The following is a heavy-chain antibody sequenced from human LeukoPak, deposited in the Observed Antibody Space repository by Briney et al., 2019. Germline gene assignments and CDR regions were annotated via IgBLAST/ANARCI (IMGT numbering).Heavy chain of an antibody. CDR1: GLTFSNYW. J-gene: IGHJ4*02. CDR2: ISQDGSEK. Sequence: GGSLRLSCGVSGLTFSNYWWSWVRQAPGKGLEWVATISQDGSEKIYADSVKGRLIISRDNAKSSLYLQMNSLRVEDTAVYYCARECTCEGLVYWGQGTLVTVSS. CDR3: ARECTCEGLVY. D-gene: IGHD2-8*01. V-gene: IGHV3-7*01.